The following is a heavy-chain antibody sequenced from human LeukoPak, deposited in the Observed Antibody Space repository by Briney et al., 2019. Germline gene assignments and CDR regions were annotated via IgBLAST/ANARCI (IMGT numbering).Heavy chain of an antibody. D-gene: IGHD1-26*01. CDR1: GGSISSYY. Sequence: SETLSLTCTVSGGSISSYYWSWIRQPPGKGLEWIGYIYYSGSTNYNPSLKSRVTISVDTSKNQFSLKLSSVTAADTAVYYCARGAKWELLLWGQGTLVTVSS. CDR3: ARGAKWELLL. CDR2: IYYSGST. V-gene: IGHV4-59*08. J-gene: IGHJ4*02.